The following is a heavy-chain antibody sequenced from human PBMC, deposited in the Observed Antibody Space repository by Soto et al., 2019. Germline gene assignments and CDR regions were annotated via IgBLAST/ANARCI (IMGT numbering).Heavy chain of an antibody. Sequence: EVQLVESGGGLVKPGGSLRLSCAASGFTFSIAWMHWVRQAPGKGLEWVGRIQSKVDGGTADYAETVTGRFTISRDDSENTVYLQTDSLKIEDTAIYYCTTGGNSGSRYWGHGMDVWGQGTTVTVSS. CDR1: GFTFSIAW. D-gene: IGHD1-26*01. J-gene: IGHJ6*02. CDR3: TTGGNSGSRYWGHGMDV. V-gene: IGHV3-15*07. CDR2: IQSKVDGGTA.